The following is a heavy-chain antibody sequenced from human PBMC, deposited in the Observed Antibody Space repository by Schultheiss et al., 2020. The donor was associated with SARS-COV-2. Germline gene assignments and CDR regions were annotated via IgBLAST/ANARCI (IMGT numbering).Heavy chain of an antibody. CDR1: GYTFTSYD. V-gene: IGHV1-8*03. CDR2: MNPNSGNT. CDR3: ATDLSGRDPNYYGMDV. Sequence: ASVKVSCKASGYTFTSYDINWVRQATGQGLEWMGWMNPNSGNTGYAQKFQGRVTITADESTSTAYMELSSLRSEDTAVYYCATDLSGRDPNYYGMDVWGQGTTVTVSS. J-gene: IGHJ6*02. D-gene: IGHD3-10*01.